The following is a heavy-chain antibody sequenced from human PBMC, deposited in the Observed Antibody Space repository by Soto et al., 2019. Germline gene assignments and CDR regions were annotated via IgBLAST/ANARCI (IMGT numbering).Heavy chain of an antibody. CDR2: MNPNSGNT. CDR3: ARERAVLLPAALNDYYYYGMDV. D-gene: IGHD2-2*01. V-gene: IGHV1-8*01. J-gene: IGHJ6*02. Sequence: QVQLVQSGAEVKKPGASVKVSCKASGYTFTSYDINWVRQATGQGLEWMGWMNPNSGNTGYAQKFQGRVTMTRNTSISTAYMELSSQRSEDTAVYYCARERAVLLPAALNDYYYYGMDVWGQGTTVTVSS. CDR1: GYTFTSYD.